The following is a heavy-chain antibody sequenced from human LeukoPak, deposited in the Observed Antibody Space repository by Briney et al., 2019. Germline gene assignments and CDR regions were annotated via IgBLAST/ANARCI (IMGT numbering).Heavy chain of an antibody. Sequence: SETLSLTCVVYGGSFSGYYWSWIRQPPGKGLEWIGEIDQSGTTNYNPSLKSRVSISVDTSKNQFSLKLSSVTAADTAVYYCARHILTYYYDSSGYYPDYWGQGTLVTVSS. D-gene: IGHD3-22*01. V-gene: IGHV4-34*01. CDR3: ARHILTYYYDSSGYYPDY. J-gene: IGHJ4*02. CDR1: GGSFSGYY. CDR2: IDQSGTT.